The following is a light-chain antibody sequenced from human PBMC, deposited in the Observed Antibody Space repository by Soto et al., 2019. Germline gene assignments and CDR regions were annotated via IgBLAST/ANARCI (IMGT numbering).Light chain of an antibody. V-gene: IGLV2-14*01. CDR3: SSYTSSSTLGV. J-gene: IGLJ2*01. Sequence: QSALTQPASVSGSPGQSITISCTGTDSDVGGYNYVSWYQQHPGKAPKLIIYGVTNRPSGVSNRFSGSKSGNTASLTISGLQAEDEADYYCSSYTSSSTLGVFGGGTKLTVL. CDR2: GVT. CDR1: DSDVGGYNY.